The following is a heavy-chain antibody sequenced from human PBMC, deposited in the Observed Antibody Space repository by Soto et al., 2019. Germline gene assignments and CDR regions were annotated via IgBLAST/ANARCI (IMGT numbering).Heavy chain of an antibody. Sequence: QVQLQQWGAGLLKPSETLSLTCAVYGGSFSGYYWSWIRQPPGKGLGWIGEINHSGSTNYNPSLKSRVTISVDTSKNQFSLKLSSVTAADTAVYYCARGSVYYGSGSLFDYWGQGTLVTVSS. CDR2: INHSGST. D-gene: IGHD3-10*01. CDR3: ARGSVYYGSGSLFDY. J-gene: IGHJ4*02. CDR1: GGSFSGYY. V-gene: IGHV4-34*01.